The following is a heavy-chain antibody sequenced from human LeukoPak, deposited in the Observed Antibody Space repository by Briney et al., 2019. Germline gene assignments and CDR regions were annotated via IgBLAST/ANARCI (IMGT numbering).Heavy chain of an antibody. D-gene: IGHD1-7*01. CDR2: TSDRGDYT. J-gene: IGHJ4*02. CDR3: ARKAQYNGHYPLDY. Sequence: PGGSLRLSRAASGFTFTSYSMSWVRQAPGKGLEWVSGTSDRGDYTYYADSVKGRFTISRDSSKNILFLQMNSLRAEDTALYFCARKAQYNGHYPLDYWGQGTLVTVSS. CDR1: GFTFTSYS. V-gene: IGHV3-23*01.